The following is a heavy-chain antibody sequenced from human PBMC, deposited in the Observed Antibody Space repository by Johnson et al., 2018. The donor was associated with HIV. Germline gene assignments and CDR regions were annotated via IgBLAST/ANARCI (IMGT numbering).Heavy chain of an antibody. CDR3: AREGGAAAPDAFDI. J-gene: IGHJ3*02. CDR2: ISSSGSTI. V-gene: IGHV3-11*04. D-gene: IGHD2-2*01. Sequence: QVQLVESGGGVVQPGGSLRLSCAASGFTFDDYAMHWVRQAPGKGLEWFSYISSSGSTIYYADSVKGRFTISRDNAKNSLYLQMNSLRAEDTAVYYWAREGGAAAPDAFDIWGQGTMVTVSS. CDR1: GFTFDDYA.